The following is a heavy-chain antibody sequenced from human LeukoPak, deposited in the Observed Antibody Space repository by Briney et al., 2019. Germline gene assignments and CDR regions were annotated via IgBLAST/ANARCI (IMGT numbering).Heavy chain of an antibody. Sequence: PGGSLRLSCAASGFSVSSNYMSWVRQAPGKGHEWVSVIYSDGRTYFADSVKGRFTISRDNSKNTLYLQMNSLRAEDTAVYYCAKDTVGARGLDYWGQGALVAVSS. J-gene: IGHJ4*02. CDR3: AKDTVGARGLDY. D-gene: IGHD1-26*01. CDR2: IYSDGRT. CDR1: GFSVSSNY. V-gene: IGHV3-53*01.